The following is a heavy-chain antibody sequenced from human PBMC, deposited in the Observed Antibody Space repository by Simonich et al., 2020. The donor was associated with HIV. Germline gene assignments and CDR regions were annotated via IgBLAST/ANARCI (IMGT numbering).Heavy chain of an antibody. Sequence: QVQLQQWGAGLLKPSETLYLTCAVYGGSFSGYHWSWIRQPPGKGREGIGEINHRGSTNYNPSLKSRVTISVDTSKNQFSLKLSSVTAADTAVYYCARRHPTTVTTPYFDYWGQGTLVTVSS. D-gene: IGHD4-17*01. V-gene: IGHV4-34*01. CDR1: GGSFSGYH. CDR3: ARRHPTTVTTPYFDY. J-gene: IGHJ4*02. CDR2: INHRGST.